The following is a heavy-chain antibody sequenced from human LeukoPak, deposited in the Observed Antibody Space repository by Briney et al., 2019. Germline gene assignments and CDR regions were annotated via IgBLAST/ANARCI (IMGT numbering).Heavy chain of an antibody. CDR3: ARGGDDYGDSFPFDY. D-gene: IGHD4-17*01. CDR2: INPNSGGT. Sequence: ASVKVSCKASGYTFTGYYMHWVRQAPGQGLEWMGWINPNSGGTNYAQKFQGRVTMTRDTSISTAYMELSRLRSDDTAVYYCARGGDDYGDSFPFDYWGQGTLVTVPS. J-gene: IGHJ4*02. CDR1: GYTFTGYY. V-gene: IGHV1-2*02.